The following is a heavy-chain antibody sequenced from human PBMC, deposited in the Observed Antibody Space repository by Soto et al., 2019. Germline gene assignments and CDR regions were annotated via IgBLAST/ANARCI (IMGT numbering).Heavy chain of an antibody. CDR3: ERSYGSGIDN. V-gene: IGHV4-59*08. CDR2: IYYSGST. J-gene: IGHJ4*02. D-gene: IGHD1-26*01. Sequence: WSRFRQPPGNGLEWIGYIYYSGSTNCNPSLKSRVTISVDTSKNQFSLKLSSVTAAYTAVYYWERSYGSGIDNSGQGPLVTGYS.